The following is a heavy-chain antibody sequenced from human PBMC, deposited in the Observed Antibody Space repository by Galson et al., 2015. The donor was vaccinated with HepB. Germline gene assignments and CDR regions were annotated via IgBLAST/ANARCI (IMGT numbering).Heavy chain of an antibody. D-gene: IGHD3-22*01. V-gene: IGHV1-69*02. J-gene: IGHJ3*02. Sequence: SVKVSCKASEGTFSSYTISWVRQAPGQGLEWMGRIIPILGIANYAQKFQGRVTITADKSTSTAYMELSSLRSEDTAMYYCARSDSSGLRDAFDIWGQGTMVTVSS. CDR1: EGTFSSYT. CDR2: IIPILGIA. CDR3: ARSDSSGLRDAFDI.